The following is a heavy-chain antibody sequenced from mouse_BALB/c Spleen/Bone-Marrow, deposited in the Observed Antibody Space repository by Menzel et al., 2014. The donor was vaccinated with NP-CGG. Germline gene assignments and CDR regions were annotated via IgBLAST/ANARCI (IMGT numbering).Heavy chain of an antibody. Sequence: VQLQQSGAELARPGASVKLSCKASGYTFTDYYINWVKQRTGQGLEWIGEIYPGSGNTYYNEKFKGRATLTADKSSSTAYMQLSSLTSEDSAIYFCARGVYYGNYGDYWCQGTTLTVSS. D-gene: IGHD2-1*01. CDR2: IYPGSGNT. CDR1: GYTFTDYY. V-gene: IGHV1-77*01. CDR3: ARGVYYGNYGDY. J-gene: IGHJ2*01.